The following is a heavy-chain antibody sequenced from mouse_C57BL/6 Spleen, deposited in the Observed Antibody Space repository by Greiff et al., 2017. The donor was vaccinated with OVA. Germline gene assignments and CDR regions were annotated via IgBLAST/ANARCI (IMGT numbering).Heavy chain of an antibody. D-gene: IGHD2-5*01. Sequence: VQLQQSGPELVKPGASVKISCKASGYSFTGYYMHWVKQSSEKSLEWIGEINPSTGGTSYNQKFKGKATLTVDKSSSTAYMQLKSLTSEDSAVYYCARGTYYSNYEAMDYWGQGTSVTVSS. CDR3: ARGTYYSNYEAMDY. CDR1: GYSFTGYY. CDR2: INPSTGGT. J-gene: IGHJ4*01. V-gene: IGHV1-43*01.